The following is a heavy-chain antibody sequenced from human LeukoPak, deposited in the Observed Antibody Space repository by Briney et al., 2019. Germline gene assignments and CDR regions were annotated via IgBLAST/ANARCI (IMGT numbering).Heavy chain of an antibody. Sequence: ASETLSLTCTVSGGSISSHYWSWIRQPPGKGLEWIGYIYYSGSTNYNPSLKSRVTISVDTSKNQFSLKLSSVTAADTAVYYCARDPGSGYYGGWFDPWGQGTLVTVPS. V-gene: IGHV4-59*11. CDR1: GGSISSHY. J-gene: IGHJ5*02. CDR2: IYYSGST. CDR3: ARDPGSGYYGGWFDP. D-gene: IGHD3-22*01.